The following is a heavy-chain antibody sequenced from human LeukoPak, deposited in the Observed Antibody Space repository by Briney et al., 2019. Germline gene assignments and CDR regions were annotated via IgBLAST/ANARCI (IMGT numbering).Heavy chain of an antibody. J-gene: IGHJ1*01. CDR1: GFTVSSNY. CDR2: IYSGGST. D-gene: IGHD6-6*01. V-gene: IGHV3-53*04. CDR3: AKSPHWYSSSSGESEYFQH. Sequence: GGSLRLSCAASGFTVSSNYMSWVRQAPGKGLEWVSVIYSGGSTYYADSVKGRFTISRHNSKNTLYLQMNSLRAEDTAVYYCAKSPHWYSSSSGESEYFQHWGQGTLVTVSS.